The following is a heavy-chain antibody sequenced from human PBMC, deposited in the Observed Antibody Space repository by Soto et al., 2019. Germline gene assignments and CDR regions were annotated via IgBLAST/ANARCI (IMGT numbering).Heavy chain of an antibody. CDR2: IIPIFGTA. CDR3: ASSSGNNYGVGTNYVFDS. V-gene: IGHV1-69*06. D-gene: IGHD1-26*01. Sequence: QVQLVQSGAEVKKPGSSVKVSCKTSGGTFSTYSIVWVRQAPGEGLEWMGGIIPIFGTANYAQKFQDRVTITADKSTNTAFMERCSLKAEDTAMYYCASSSGNNYGVGTNYVFDSWGQGTLVTVSS. CDR1: GGTFSTYS. J-gene: IGHJ4*02.